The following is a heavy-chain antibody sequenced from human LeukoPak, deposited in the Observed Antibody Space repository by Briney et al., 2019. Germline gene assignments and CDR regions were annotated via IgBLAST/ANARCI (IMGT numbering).Heavy chain of an antibody. D-gene: IGHD3-22*01. CDR3: ARRRYDSSGYYFDY. CDR1: DGSISSYY. V-gene: IGHV4-59*01. Sequence: SETLSLTCTVSDGSISSYYWSWIRQPPGKGLEWIGYIYYSGSTNYNPSLKSRVTISVDTSKNQFSLKLSSVTAADTAVYYCARRRYDSSGYYFDYWGQGTLVTVSS. CDR2: IYYSGST. J-gene: IGHJ4*02.